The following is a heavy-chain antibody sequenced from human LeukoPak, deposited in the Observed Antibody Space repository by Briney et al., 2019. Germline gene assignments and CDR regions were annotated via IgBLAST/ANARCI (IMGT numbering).Heavy chain of an antibody. J-gene: IGHJ6*03. CDR2: ISWNSGSI. D-gene: IGHD3-3*01. Sequence: GGSLRLSCAASGFTFDDFAMHWVRQAPGKGLEWVSGISWNSGSIGYADSVKGRFTISRDNAENSLYLQMNSLRAEDTALYYCAKDTGLRFLEWTGPMDVWGKGTTVSVSS. CDR3: AKDTGLRFLEWTGPMDV. CDR1: GFTFDDFA. V-gene: IGHV3-9*01.